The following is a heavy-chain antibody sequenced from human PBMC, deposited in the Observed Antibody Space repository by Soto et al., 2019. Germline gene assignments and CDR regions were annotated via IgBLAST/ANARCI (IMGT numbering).Heavy chain of an antibody. CDR3: AHRGDTGYFYGY. CDR2: IYWDDDK. V-gene: IGHV2-5*02. CDR1: GFSLRTSEVG. Sequence: QITLKESGPTLVKPTQTLTLTCTFSGFSLRTSEVGVGWIRQPPGKALEWLALIYWDDDKRYSPSLKSRLTNPTDTSKNQVVLKMTNMDPVDTATYYCAHRGDTGYFYGYWGQGTLVTVSS. J-gene: IGHJ4*02. D-gene: IGHD3-22*01.